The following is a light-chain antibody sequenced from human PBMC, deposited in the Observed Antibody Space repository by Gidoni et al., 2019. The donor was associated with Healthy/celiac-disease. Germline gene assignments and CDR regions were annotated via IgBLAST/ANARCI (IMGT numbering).Light chain of an antibody. CDR1: QSISSY. J-gene: IGKJ1*01. CDR2: AAS. V-gene: IGKV1-39*01. CDR3: QQSYSTPRT. Sequence: DFKMTQYPSSLSASVGDRVTITCRASQSISSYLNWYQQKPGKAPKLLIYAASSLQSGVTERFSGSGSGTDFTLTISSLQPEDFATYYWQQSYSTPRTFGQGTKVEIK.